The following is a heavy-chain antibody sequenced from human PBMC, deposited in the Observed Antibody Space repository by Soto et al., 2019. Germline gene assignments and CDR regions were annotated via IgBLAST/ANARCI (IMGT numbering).Heavy chain of an antibody. D-gene: IGHD2-15*01. J-gene: IGHJ6*02. CDR1: GFTFSSYS. Sequence: GGSLRLSCAASGFTFSSYSMNWVRQAPGRGLEWVAAISGTSDYIYYADSVKGRFTISRDNAKTSLYIQMNSLRAEDTAVYYCARDHRYCSGSSCRPYYYYYGMDVCGQGTTVTVSS. CDR3: ARDHRYCSGSSCRPYYYYYGMDV. CDR2: ISGTSDYI. V-gene: IGHV3-21*01.